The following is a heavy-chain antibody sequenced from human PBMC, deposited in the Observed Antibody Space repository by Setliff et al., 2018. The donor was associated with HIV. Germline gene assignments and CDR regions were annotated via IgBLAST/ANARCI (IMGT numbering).Heavy chain of an antibody. CDR1: GYTFTSYA. CDR3: ARMATVYYYYMDV. V-gene: IGHV7-4-1*02. CDR2: INTNTGNP. Sequence: ASVKVSCKASGYTFTSYAMNWVRQAPGQGLEWMGWINTNTGNPTYAQGFTGWFVFSLDTSVSTAYLQISSLKAEDTAVYYCARMATVYYYYMDVWGKGTTVTVSS. J-gene: IGHJ6*03. D-gene: IGHD4-4*01.